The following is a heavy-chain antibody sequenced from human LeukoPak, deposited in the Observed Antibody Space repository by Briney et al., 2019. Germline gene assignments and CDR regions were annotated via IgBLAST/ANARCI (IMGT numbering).Heavy chain of an antibody. V-gene: IGHV3-23*01. Sequence: GGSLRLSCAASGFTFSSYVMTWVRQPPGKGLEGVSSLSGGGGVAYYADSVKGRFTISRDNSKNSLYLQMNSLRDEDTAVYYCARKYGGYADYWGQGTLVTVSS. D-gene: IGHD5-12*01. J-gene: IGHJ4*02. CDR1: GFTFSSYV. CDR3: ARKYGGYADY. CDR2: LSGGGGVA.